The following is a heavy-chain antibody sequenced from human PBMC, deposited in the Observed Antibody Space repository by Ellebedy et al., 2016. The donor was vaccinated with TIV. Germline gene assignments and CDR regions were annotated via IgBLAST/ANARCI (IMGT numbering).Heavy chain of an antibody. CDR3: ARDCFYDGYAFDI. V-gene: IGHV4-31*03. J-gene: IGHJ3*02. Sequence: MPSETLSLTCTVSGGPISSGGYYWSWIRQHPGKALEWIGYIYSGGSPDYNPSLKSRVTISVDTSKHQFSLKLSSLTAAYTAVYYCARDCFYDGYAFDIWGKGTMVTVSS. D-gene: IGHD2/OR15-2a*01. CDR1: GGPISSGGYY. CDR2: IYSGGSP.